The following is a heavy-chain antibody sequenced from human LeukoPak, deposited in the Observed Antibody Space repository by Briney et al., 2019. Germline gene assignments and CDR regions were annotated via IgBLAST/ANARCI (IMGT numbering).Heavy chain of an antibody. CDR3: ARGLYDSGDYYFGIRAYYFDQ. Sequence: SETLSLTCAVSGASFSGDYWSWLRQPPGKGLEWIAEINHSGRSNFNPSLQGRVTISVDTSKHQFSLNLSSVTAADTARYYCARGLYDSGDYYFGIRAYYFDQWGQGTLVTVSS. J-gene: IGHJ4*02. CDR1: GASFSGDY. D-gene: IGHD3-22*01. CDR2: INHSGRS. V-gene: IGHV4-34*01.